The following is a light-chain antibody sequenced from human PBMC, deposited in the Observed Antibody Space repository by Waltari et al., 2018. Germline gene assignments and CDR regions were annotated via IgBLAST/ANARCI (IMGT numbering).Light chain of an antibody. Sequence: QSLLTQPPSASGTPGQRVTISCSGSSSNLGSNPVYWYQHLPGTAPKVLIYKNSQRPSGAPARFSGSRAGTSASLAMSGLRSEDEGDYYCAAWDNSLSAWVFGGGTKLTVL. CDR1: SSNLGSNP. J-gene: IGLJ3*02. V-gene: IGLV1-47*01. CDR3: AAWDNSLSAWV. CDR2: KNS.